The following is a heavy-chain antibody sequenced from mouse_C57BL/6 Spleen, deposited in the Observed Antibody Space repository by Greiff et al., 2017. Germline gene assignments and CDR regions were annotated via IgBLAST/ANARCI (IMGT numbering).Heavy chain of an antibody. Sequence: VQLQQSGPELVKPGASVKISCKASGYTFTDYYMNWVKQSHGKSLEWIGDINPNNGGTSYNQKFKGKATLTVDKSSSTAYMELRSLTSEDSAVYYCARLLYDPFAYWGQGTLVTVSA. D-gene: IGHD2-12*01. V-gene: IGHV1-26*01. CDR3: ARLLYDPFAY. CDR1: GYTFTDYY. CDR2: INPNNGGT. J-gene: IGHJ3*01.